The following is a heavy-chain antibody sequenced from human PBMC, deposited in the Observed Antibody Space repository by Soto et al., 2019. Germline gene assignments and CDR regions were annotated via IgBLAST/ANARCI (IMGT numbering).Heavy chain of an antibody. CDR3: VRQGIDYLHGLVDV. Sequence: SETLSLTCTVSSGPDRSHNWGWIRQPPGRGLEWIGYVYYTGDTAYNPSLRGRVTISADTSTNDISLTLNSVTAADTAVYYCVRQGIDYLHGLVDVWGQGTTVTSP. V-gene: IGHV4-59*08. D-gene: IGHD4-17*01. J-gene: IGHJ6*02. CDR1: SGPDRSHN. CDR2: VYYTGDT.